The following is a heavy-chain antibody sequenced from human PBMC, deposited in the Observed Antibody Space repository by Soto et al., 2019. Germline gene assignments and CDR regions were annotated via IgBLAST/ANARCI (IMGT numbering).Heavy chain of an antibody. CDR1: GFTFSNNY. V-gene: IGHV3-23*05. CDR3: AKNSGCCSA. Sequence: LRLSCVASGFTFSNNYMTWVRQAPGKGLEWVSTIDGTSTFSNYADSVEGRFTISRDNSRNTVYLQMNSLRADDTAVYYCAKNSGCCSAWGKGTLCRVSS. J-gene: IGHJ5*02. D-gene: IGHD2-15*01. CDR2: IDGTSTFS.